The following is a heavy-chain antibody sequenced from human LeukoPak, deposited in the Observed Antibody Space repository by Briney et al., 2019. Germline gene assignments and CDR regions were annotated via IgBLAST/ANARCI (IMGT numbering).Heavy chain of an antibody. D-gene: IGHD3-22*01. CDR3: ARVLYGYYSYYYYYMDL. J-gene: IGHJ6*03. CDR2: INHSGST. CDR1: GGSFSGYY. V-gene: IGHV4-34*01. Sequence: SETLSLTCAVYGGSFSGYYWSWIRQPPGKGLEWIGVINHSGSTNYNPSLKSRVTISVDTSKNQFSLKLSSVTAADTAVYYCARVLYGYYSYYYYYMDLWGKGTTVTVSS.